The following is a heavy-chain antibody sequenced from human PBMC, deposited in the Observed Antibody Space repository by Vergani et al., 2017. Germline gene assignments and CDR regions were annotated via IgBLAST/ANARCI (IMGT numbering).Heavy chain of an antibody. CDR2: IYSGGST. CDR3: ARYHHYYDSSGYDP. Sequence: EVQLVESGGGLIQPGGSLRLSCAASGFTVSSNYMSWVRQAPGKGLEWVSVIYSGGSTYYADSVKGRFTISRDNSKNTLYLQMNSLRAEDTAVYYCARYHHYYDSSGYDPWGQGTLVTVSS. CDR1: GFTVSSNY. D-gene: IGHD3-22*01. J-gene: IGHJ5*02. V-gene: IGHV3-53*01.